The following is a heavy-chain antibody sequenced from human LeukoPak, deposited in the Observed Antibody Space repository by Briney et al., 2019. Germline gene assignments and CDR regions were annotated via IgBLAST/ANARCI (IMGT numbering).Heavy chain of an antibody. CDR2: INHSGST. CDR1: GGSFSGYY. V-gene: IGHV4-34*01. J-gene: IGHJ5*02. CDR3: ARLYRRGRYCSSTSCYRWFDP. D-gene: IGHD2-2*01. Sequence: SETLSLTCAVYGGSFSGYYWSWIRQLPGKGLEWIGEINHSGSTNYNPSLKSRVTISVDTSKNQFSLKLSSVTAADTAVYYCARLYRRGRYCSSTSCYRWFDPWGQGTLVTVSS.